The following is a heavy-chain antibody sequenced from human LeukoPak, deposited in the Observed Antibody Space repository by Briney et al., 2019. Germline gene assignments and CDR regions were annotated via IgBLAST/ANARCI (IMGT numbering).Heavy chain of an antibody. V-gene: IGHV1-2*02. CDR3: ARGVGRWLQPRFDY. J-gene: IGHJ4*02. Sequence: ASVKVSCKASGYTFTGYYKHWVRQAPGQGLEWMGWINPNSGGTNYAQKFQGRVTMTRDTSISTAYMELSRLRSDDTAVYYCARGVGRWLQPRFDYWGQGTLVTVSS. D-gene: IGHD5-12*01. CDR1: GYTFTGYY. CDR2: INPNSGGT.